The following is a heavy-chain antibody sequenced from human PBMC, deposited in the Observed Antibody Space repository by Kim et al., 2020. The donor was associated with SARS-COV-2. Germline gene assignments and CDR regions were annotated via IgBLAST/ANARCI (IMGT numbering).Heavy chain of an antibody. J-gene: IGHJ3*02. V-gene: IGHV1-46*01. D-gene: IGHD3-22*01. Sequence: ASVKVSCKASGYTFTSYYMHWVRQAPGQGLEWMGIINPSGGSTSYAQKFQGRVTMTRDTSTSTVYMELSSLRSEDTAVYYCARDKNYYDSSGYEDAFDIWGQRTMVTVSS. CDR2: INPSGGST. CDR1: GYTFTSYY. CDR3: ARDKNYYDSSGYEDAFDI.